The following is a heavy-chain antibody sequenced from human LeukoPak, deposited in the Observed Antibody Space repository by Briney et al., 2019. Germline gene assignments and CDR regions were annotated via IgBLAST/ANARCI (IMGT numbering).Heavy chain of an antibody. CDR1: GYTFTSYA. Sequence: ASVKVSCKASGYTFTSYAMHWVRQAPGQRLEWMGWINAGNGNTKYSQKFQGRVTITRDTSASTAYMDLSSLTSDDTAIYYCARDRGTNVVFDHWGQGTLVTVSS. CDR3: ARDRGTNVVFDH. D-gene: IGHD1-14*01. V-gene: IGHV1-3*01. J-gene: IGHJ4*02. CDR2: INAGNGNT.